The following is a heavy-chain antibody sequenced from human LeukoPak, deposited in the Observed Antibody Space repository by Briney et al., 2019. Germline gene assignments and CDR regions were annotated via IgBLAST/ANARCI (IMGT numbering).Heavy chain of an antibody. J-gene: IGHJ4*02. CDR1: GFTFSNYW. V-gene: IGHV3-23*01. Sequence: GGSLRLSCAASGFTFSNYWMTWVRQAPGKGLEWVSAISGSGGSTYYADSVKGRFTISRDNSKNTLYLQMNSLRAEDTAVYYCASRDYYDSSYPDYWGQGTLVIVSS. D-gene: IGHD3-22*01. CDR3: ASRDYYDSSYPDY. CDR2: ISGSGGST.